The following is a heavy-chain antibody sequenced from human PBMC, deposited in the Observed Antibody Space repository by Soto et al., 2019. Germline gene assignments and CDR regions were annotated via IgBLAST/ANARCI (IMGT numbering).Heavy chain of an antibody. D-gene: IGHD3-16*01. CDR2: ISYDGSNK. J-gene: IGHJ4*02. V-gene: IGHV3-30*18. CDR1: GFTFSSYG. Sequence: QVQLVESGGGVVQPGRSLRLSCAASGFTFSSYGMHWVRQAPGKGLEWVAVISYDGSNKYYADSVKGRFTISRDNSKNTLYLQMNSLRAEDTAVYYCANGYLANRGHIIFGGIVYWGQGTLVTVSS. CDR3: ANGYLANRGHIIFGGIVY.